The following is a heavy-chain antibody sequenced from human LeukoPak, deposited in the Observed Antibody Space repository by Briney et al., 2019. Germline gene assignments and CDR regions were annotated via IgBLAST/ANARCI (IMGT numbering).Heavy chain of an antibody. Sequence: ASVKVSCEASGYTFTGYYMHWVRQAPGQGREWMGWINPNSGGTNYAQKFQGRVTMTRDTSISTAYMELSRLRSDDTAVYYCTRDHQLPLLGWFDPWGQGTLVTVSS. V-gene: IGHV1-2*02. CDR3: TRDHQLPLLGWFDP. CDR2: INPNSGGT. CDR1: GYTFTGYY. J-gene: IGHJ5*02. D-gene: IGHD2-2*01.